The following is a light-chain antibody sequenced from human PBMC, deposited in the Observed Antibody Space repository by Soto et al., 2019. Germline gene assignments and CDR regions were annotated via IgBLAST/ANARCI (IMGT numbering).Light chain of an antibody. CDR1: QTVSTY. V-gene: IGKV3-11*01. CDR3: PQRNILPMDIT. J-gene: IGKJ5*01. Sequence: EIVLTQSPVTLSLSPGDRATLSSRASQTVSTYLAWDQQKPGHAPSLLIYDASNRVTGFLARLSGSRSGTDFTLIISSLAPEHFAVYYCPQRNILPMDITFGQGTRLDIK. CDR2: DAS.